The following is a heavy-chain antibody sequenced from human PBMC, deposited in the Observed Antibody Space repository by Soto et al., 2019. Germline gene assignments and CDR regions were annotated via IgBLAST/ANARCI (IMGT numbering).Heavy chain of an antibody. CDR3: ATIQLWLRGDGMDV. Sequence: QVQLVQSGAEVKKPGASVKVSCKVSGYTLTELSMHWVRQTPGKGLEWMGGFDPEDGETIYAQKFQGRVTMTEDTSTDTAYMDLSSLRSEDTAVYYCATIQLWLRGDGMDVWGQGTTVTVSS. V-gene: IGHV1-24*01. D-gene: IGHD5-18*01. CDR2: FDPEDGET. J-gene: IGHJ6*02. CDR1: GYTLTELS.